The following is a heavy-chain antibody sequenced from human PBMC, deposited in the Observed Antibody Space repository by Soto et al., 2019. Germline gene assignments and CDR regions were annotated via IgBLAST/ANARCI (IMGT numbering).Heavy chain of an antibody. J-gene: IGHJ5*02. CDR3: ARRTTPGTWWFDP. D-gene: IGHD3-10*01. Sequence: QITLKESGPTLVKPTQTLTLTCTFSGFSLTTSGVGVGWIRQPPGKALEWLALIYWDDDMRYSQSLKSQLTKSXDXAINPVHLTMTTMDPSATATYVCARRTTPGTWWFDPCVQGILVTVSS. V-gene: IGHV2-5*02. CDR2: IYWDDDM. CDR1: GFSLTTSGVG.